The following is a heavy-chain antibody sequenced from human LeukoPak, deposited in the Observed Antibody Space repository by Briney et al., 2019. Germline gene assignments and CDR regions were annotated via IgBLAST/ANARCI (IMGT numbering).Heavy chain of an antibody. CDR1: GGSICSYY. J-gene: IGHJ4*02. D-gene: IGHD5-24*01. CDR3: ARNAGDGYKPLYYFDY. V-gene: IGHV4-59*01. CDR2: IYYSGST. Sequence: SETLSLTCTVSGGSICSYYWSWIRQPPGKGLEWIGYIYYSGSTNYNPSLKSRVTISVDTSKNQFSLKLSSVTAADTAVYYCARNAGDGYKPLYYFDYWGQGTLVTVSS.